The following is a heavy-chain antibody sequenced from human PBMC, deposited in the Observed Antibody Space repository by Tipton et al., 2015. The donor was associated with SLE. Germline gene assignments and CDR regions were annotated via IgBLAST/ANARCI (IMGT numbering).Heavy chain of an antibody. V-gene: IGHV3-74*01. CDR2: INSDGSST. D-gene: IGHD1-26*01. Sequence: SLRLSCAASGFPFSSYWIHWVRQAPGKGLVWVSRINSDGSSTSYADSVKVRFTISRDNAKNTLYLQMNSLRAEDTAVYYWANFLGWELPDAFDIWGQGTMVTVSS. CDR1: GFPFSSYW. CDR3: ANFLGWELPDAFDI. J-gene: IGHJ3*02.